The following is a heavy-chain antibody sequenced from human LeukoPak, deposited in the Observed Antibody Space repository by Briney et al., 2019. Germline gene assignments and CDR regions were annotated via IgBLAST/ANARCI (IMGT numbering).Heavy chain of an antibody. D-gene: IGHD3-22*01. CDR2: IRYDGSNK. CDR3: ANPRAGRYYYDSSGYYYLDY. J-gene: IGHJ4*02. Sequence: GRSLRLSCAASGFTFSSYGMHWVRQAPGKGLEWVAFIRYDGSNKYYADSVKGRFTISRDNSKNTLYLQMSSLRAEDTAVYYCANPRAGRYYYDSSGYYYLDYWGQGTLVTVSS. CDR1: GFTFSSYG. V-gene: IGHV3-30*02.